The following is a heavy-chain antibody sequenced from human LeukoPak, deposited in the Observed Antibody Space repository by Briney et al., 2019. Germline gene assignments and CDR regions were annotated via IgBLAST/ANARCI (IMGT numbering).Heavy chain of an antibody. CDR1: GYTFTSYA. Sequence: ASVKVSCKASGYTFTSYAMHWVRQAPGQRLEWMGWINADNGNTEYSQKFQGRVTITRDTSASTAYMELSSLRSEDTAVYYCARVSRGWLFHDYWGQGTLVTVSS. J-gene: IGHJ4*02. CDR2: INADNGNT. CDR3: ARVSRGWLFHDY. D-gene: IGHD3-22*01. V-gene: IGHV1-3*01.